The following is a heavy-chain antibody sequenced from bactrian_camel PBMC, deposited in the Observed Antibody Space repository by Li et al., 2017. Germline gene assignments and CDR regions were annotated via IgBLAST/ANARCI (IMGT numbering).Heavy chain of an antibody. J-gene: IGHJ6*01. CDR3: ARVPDGSRSWSGFAY. Sequence: HVQLVESGGGLVQPGGSLRISCRASRFTFNTYWAYWVRQAPGKGLEWISRIDGSGTVTYHADSVKGRFTLSRDKSRNTVSLQMNSLKPEDTAVYYCARVPDGSRSWSGFAYWGQGTQVTVS. CDR2: IDGSGTVT. V-gene: IGHV3S6*01. CDR1: RFTFNTYW. D-gene: IGHD2*01.